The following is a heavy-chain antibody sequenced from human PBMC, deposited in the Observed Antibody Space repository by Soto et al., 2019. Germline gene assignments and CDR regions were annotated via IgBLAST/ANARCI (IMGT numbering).Heavy chain of an antibody. D-gene: IGHD3-10*01. CDR3: ARNMVRGVIGYYYYGMDV. V-gene: IGHV1-8*01. J-gene: IGHJ6*02. Sequence: ASVKVSCKASGYTFTSYDINWVRQATGQGLEWMGWMNPNSGNTGYAQKFQGRVTMTRNTSISTAYMELSSLRSEDTAVYYCARNMVRGVIGYYYYGMDVWGQGTTVTVSS. CDR1: GYTFTSYD. CDR2: MNPNSGNT.